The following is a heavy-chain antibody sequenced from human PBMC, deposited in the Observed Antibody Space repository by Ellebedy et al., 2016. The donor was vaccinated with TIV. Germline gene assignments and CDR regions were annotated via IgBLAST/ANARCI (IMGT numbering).Heavy chain of an antibody. CDR1: GFTFSSYA. V-gene: IGHV3-23*01. Sequence: PGGSLRLSCEASGFTFSSYAMSWVRQAPGKGLEWVSTISSSDGRTYYAESVKGRFTISRDNSKNTLYLQINSLRAEDTAVYYCAKSVDITGSGVVYFYYGMDVWGHGTTVTVSS. CDR2: ISSSDGRT. CDR3: AKSVDITGSGVVYFYYGMDV. J-gene: IGHJ6*02. D-gene: IGHD3-3*01.